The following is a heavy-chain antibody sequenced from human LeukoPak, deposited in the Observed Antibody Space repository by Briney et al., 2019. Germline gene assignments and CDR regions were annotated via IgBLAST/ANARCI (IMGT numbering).Heavy chain of an antibody. J-gene: IGHJ4*02. CDR1: GFTLSYYW. CDR2: IKQDGSEK. V-gene: IGHV3-7*01. CDR3: ARDRGGHSY. Sequence: PGGSLRLSCAASGFTLSYYWMSWVRQAPGKGLEWVANIKQDGSEKSYVDSVKGRFTISRDNAKNSLYLQMNSLRAEDTAVYYCARDRGGHSYWGQGTLVTVSS.